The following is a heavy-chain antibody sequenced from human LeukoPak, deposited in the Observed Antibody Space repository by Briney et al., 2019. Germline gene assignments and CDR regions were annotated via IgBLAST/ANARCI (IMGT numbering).Heavy chain of an antibody. J-gene: IGHJ4*02. CDR3: ATDLGTSLRPKY. Sequence: GASVTVSCKVSRYTLTELSMHWVRQAPGKGLEWMGGFDPEDGETIYAQKFQGRVTMTEDSSADTAYMELSSLRSEDTAVYYCATDLGTSLRPKYWGQGTLVTVSS. CDR2: FDPEDGET. D-gene: IGHD1-1*01. CDR1: RYTLTELS. V-gene: IGHV1-24*01.